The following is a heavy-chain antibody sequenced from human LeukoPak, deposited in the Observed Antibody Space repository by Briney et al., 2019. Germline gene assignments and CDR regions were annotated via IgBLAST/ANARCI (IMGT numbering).Heavy chain of an antibody. V-gene: IGHV4-38-2*02. Sequence: SETLSLTCTVSGYSISSGYYWGWIRQPPGKGLEWIGSIYHSGSTYYNPSLKSRVTISVDTSKNQFSLKLRSVTAADTAVYYCATNDYGDYHFDYWGQGTLVTVSS. J-gene: IGHJ4*02. CDR2: IYHSGST. CDR3: ATNDYGDYHFDY. D-gene: IGHD4-17*01. CDR1: GYSISSGYY.